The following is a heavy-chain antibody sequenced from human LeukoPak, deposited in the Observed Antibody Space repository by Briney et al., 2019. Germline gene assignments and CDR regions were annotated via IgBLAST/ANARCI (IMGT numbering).Heavy chain of an antibody. V-gene: IGHV3-20*04. Sequence: PGGSLRLSCAASGFTFGDYGMSWVRQAPGRGLEWVSSINWNGGSTVYADSVKGRFTTSRDNAKNSLYLQMNSLRAEDTALYYCARDSTQPGPVVVAATYAGFDYWGQGTLVTVSS. D-gene: IGHD2-15*01. CDR3: ARDSTQPGPVVVAATYAGFDY. CDR1: GFTFGDYG. J-gene: IGHJ4*02. CDR2: INWNGGST.